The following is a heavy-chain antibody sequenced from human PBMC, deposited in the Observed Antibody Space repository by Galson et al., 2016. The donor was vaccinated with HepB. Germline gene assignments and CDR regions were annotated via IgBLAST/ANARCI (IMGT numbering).Heavy chain of an antibody. V-gene: IGHV1-3*01. D-gene: IGHD2-2*01. CDR3: ARGEGSVVLAGVDT. CDR2: INAGNGNT. J-gene: IGHJ5*02. Sequence: SVKVSCKASGFTFTNYVIHWVRRAPGQRLEWMGWINAGNGNTKYSQEFQGKVTLTRDTSASTAYMELSSLNSEDTSVYYCARGEGSVVLAGVDTWGQGTLVTVSS. CDR1: GFTFTNYV.